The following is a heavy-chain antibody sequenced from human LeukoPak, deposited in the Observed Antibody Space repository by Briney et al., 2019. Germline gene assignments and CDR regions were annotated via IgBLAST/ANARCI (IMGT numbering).Heavy chain of an antibody. J-gene: IGHJ4*02. CDR3: ARGGNYGYAD. Sequence: PSETLSLTCTVSGGSISSSSFHWGWIRQPPGKGLEWIGTVFHSGSTYYNPSLESRVTISVDTSKNQFSLKLSSVTAADTAVYYCARGGNYGYADWGQGTLVTVSS. V-gene: IGHV4-39*07. CDR1: GGSISSSSFH. D-gene: IGHD5-18*01. CDR2: VFHSGST.